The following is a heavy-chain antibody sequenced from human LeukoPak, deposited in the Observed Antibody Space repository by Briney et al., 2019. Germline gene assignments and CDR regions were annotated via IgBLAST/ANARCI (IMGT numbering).Heavy chain of an antibody. J-gene: IGHJ4*02. CDR1: GFTFSSYS. CDR2: ISSSSSYI. CDR3: ARVFRYNWNDPKTYYFDY. Sequence: PGGSLRPSCAASGFTFSSYSMNWVRQAPGKGLEWVSSISSSSSYIYYADSVKGRFTISRDNAKNSLYLQMNSLRAEDTAVYYCARVFRYNWNDPKTYYFDYWGQGTLVTVSS. V-gene: IGHV3-21*01. D-gene: IGHD1-20*01.